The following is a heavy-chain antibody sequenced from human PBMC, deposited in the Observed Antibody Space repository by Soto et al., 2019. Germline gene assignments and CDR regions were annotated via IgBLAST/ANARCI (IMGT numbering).Heavy chain of an antibody. D-gene: IGHD3-22*01. CDR1: GGSFSGSY. CDR3: ARARNYYDSSGYPDAFDI. V-gene: IGHV4-31*02. Sequence: ALALTSSLYGGSFSGSYWSWSRKRPGRGLEWIGYIYYSGSTYYNPSLKSRVTISVDTSKNQFSLKLSSVTAADTAVYYCARARNYYDSSGYPDAFDIWGQGTMVTVS. J-gene: IGHJ3*02. CDR2: IYYSGST.